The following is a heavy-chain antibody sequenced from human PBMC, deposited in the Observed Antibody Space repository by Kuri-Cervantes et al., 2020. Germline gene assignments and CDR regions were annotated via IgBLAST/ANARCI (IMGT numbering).Heavy chain of an antibody. CDR2: ISHDRNNK. J-gene: IGHJ4*02. CDR3: VSGLVY. V-gene: IGHV3-30-3*01. Sequence: GESLKISCAASGFSISGYAMHWVRQAPGKGLEWVTFISHDRNNKQYADAVKGRFTISRDNSKNTLYLQMNSLRPDDTAVYYCVSGLVYWGQGTLVTVSS. CDR1: GFSISGYA. D-gene: IGHD6-6*01.